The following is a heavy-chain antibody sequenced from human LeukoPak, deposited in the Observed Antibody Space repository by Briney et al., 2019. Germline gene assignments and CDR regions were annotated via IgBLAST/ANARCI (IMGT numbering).Heavy chain of an antibody. V-gene: IGHV4-34*01. Sequence: SETLSLTCAGYGESFSGYYWTWVRQPPGKGLKWIGDINHSGRTTYNPFLKSRVIISVDTSKNLFSLNLTSVTSADTAVYYCTRPWQRRYYMDVWGKGTTVAVSS. CDR1: GESFSGYY. CDR3: TRPWQRRYYMDV. J-gene: IGHJ6*03. CDR2: INHSGRT.